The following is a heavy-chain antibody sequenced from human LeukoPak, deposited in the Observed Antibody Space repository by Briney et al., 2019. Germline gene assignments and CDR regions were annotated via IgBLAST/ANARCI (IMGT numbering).Heavy chain of an antibody. CDR2: INHSGST. Sequence: PSETLSLTCAVYSGSFSGYYWSCIRQPPGKGREWIGEINHSGSTSHNPSLKSRVTISVDTSKNQFSLKLTSVTAADTALYYCARGDGRDGYKGKLDYWGQGTLVTVSS. V-gene: IGHV4-34*01. CDR1: SGSFSGYY. J-gene: IGHJ4*02. D-gene: IGHD5-24*01. CDR3: ARGDGRDGYKGKLDY.